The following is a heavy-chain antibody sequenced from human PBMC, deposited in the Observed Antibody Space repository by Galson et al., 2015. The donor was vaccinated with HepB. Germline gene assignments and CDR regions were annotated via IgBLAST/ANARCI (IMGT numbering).Heavy chain of an antibody. V-gene: IGHV3-66*02. D-gene: IGHD4-17*01. Sequence: SLRLSCAASGFTVSSNYMSWVRQAPGKGLEWVSVIDSGGRTHYADSVKGRFTISRDNSKNTLYLQANSLRAEDTAVYYCARDQGDDYVNYYYYHGMDVWGQGTTVTVSS. CDR3: ARDQGDDYVNYYYYHGMDV. CDR1: GFTVSSNY. CDR2: IDSGGRT. J-gene: IGHJ6*02.